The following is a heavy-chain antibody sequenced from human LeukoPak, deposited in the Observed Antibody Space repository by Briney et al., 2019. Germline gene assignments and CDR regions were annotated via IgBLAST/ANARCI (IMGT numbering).Heavy chain of an antibody. D-gene: IGHD2-2*01. J-gene: IGHJ4*02. CDR3: AKPYAGYHFDY. V-gene: IGHV3-23*01. CDR2: ISGSGGST. CDR1: GFTFSSSA. Sequence: GGSLRLSCAASGFTFSSSAMSWVRQAPGKGLDWVSSISGSGGSTYYADSVKGRFTISRDYSKNTLYLQMNSLRAEDTAVYYCAKPYAGYHFDYWGQGTLVTVSS.